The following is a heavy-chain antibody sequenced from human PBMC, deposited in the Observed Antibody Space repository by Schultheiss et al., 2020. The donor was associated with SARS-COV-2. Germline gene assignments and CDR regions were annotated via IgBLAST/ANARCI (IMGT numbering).Heavy chain of an antibody. CDR1: GGSISSSSYY. CDR2: IYYSGST. D-gene: IGHD3-3*01. Sequence: SETLSLTCTVSGGSISSSSYYWSWIRQPPGKGLEWIGYIYYSGSTYYNPSLKSRVTISVDTSKNQFSLKLSSVTAADTAVYYCARAPRITIFGVVIRVVGWFDPWGQGTLVTVSS. CDR3: ARAPRITIFGVVIRVVGWFDP. J-gene: IGHJ5*02. V-gene: IGHV4-30-4*01.